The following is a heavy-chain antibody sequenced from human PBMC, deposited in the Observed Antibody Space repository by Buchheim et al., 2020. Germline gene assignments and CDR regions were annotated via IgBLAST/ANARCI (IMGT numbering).Heavy chain of an antibody. CDR1: GFTFSSYA. V-gene: IGHV3-30-3*01. Sequence: VQLLESGGGVVQPGRSLRLSCAASGFTFSSYAMHWVRQAPGKGLEWVAVISYDGSNKYYADSVKGRFTISRDNSKNTLYLQMNSLRAEDTAVYYCARGDNGYSYAEYGMDVWGQGTT. CDR2: ISYDGSNK. CDR3: ARGDNGYSYAEYGMDV. D-gene: IGHD5-18*01. J-gene: IGHJ6*02.